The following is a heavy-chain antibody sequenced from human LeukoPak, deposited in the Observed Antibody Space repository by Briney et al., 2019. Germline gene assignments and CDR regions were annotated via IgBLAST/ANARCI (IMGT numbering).Heavy chain of an antibody. CDR2: IYSGGST. CDR1: GFTFSDYF. D-gene: IGHD1-26*01. Sequence: GGSLRLSCAASGFTFSDYFMSWIRQAPGKGLEWVSVIYSGGSTYYADSVKGRFTISRDNSKNTLYLQMNSLRAEDTAVYYCARDLSGSRDYWGQGTLVTVSS. V-gene: IGHV3-53*01. CDR3: ARDLSGSRDY. J-gene: IGHJ4*02.